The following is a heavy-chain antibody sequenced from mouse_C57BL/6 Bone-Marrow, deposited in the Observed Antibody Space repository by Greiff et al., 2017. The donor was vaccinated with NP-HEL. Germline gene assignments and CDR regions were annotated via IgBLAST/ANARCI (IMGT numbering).Heavy chain of an antibody. CDR2: ISNGGGST. V-gene: IGHV5-12*01. CDR3: ARRWYFDV. CDR1: GFTFSDYY. J-gene: IGHJ1*03. Sequence: EVHLVESGGGLVQPGGSLKLSCAASGFTFSDYYMYWVRQTPEKRLEWVAYISNGGGSTYYPDTVKGRFTISRDNAKNTLYLQMSRLKSEDTAMYYCARRWYFDVWGTGTTVTVSS.